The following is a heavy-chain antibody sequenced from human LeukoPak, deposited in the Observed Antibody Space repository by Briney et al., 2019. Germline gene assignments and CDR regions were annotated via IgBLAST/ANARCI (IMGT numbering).Heavy chain of an antibody. CDR3: ARQSSSSWYLAIDY. CDR1: GGSISSYY. Sequence: PSETLSLTCTVSGGSISSYYWSWIRQPPGKGLEWIGYIYYSGSTNYNPSLKSRVTISVDTSKNQFSLKLSSVTAADTAVYYCARQSSSSWYLAIDYWGQGTLVTVSS. V-gene: IGHV4-59*01. J-gene: IGHJ4*02. D-gene: IGHD6-13*01. CDR2: IYYSGST.